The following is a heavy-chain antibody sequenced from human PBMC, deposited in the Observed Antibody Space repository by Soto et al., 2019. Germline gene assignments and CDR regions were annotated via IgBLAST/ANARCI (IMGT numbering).Heavy chain of an antibody. CDR2: IIPILGIA. CDR1: GGTFSSYT. Sequence: ASVKVSCKASGGTFSSYTISWVRQAPGQGLEWMGRIIPILGIANYEQKFQGRVTITADKSTSTAYMELSSLRSEDTAVYYCARSLGYCSSTSCHTPYYYYYGMDVWGHGTTVTVSS. V-gene: IGHV1-69*02. CDR3: ARSLGYCSSTSCHTPYYYYYGMDV. D-gene: IGHD2-2*02. J-gene: IGHJ6*02.